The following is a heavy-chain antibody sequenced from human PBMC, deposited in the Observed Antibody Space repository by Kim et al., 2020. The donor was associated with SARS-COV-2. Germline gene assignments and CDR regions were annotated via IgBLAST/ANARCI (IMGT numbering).Heavy chain of an antibody. Sequence: GGSLRLSCAASGFTVSSNYMSWVRQAPGKGLEWVSVIYSGGSTYYADSVKGRFTISRDNSKNTLYLQMNSLRAEDTTVYYCATSAPYYYGSSGYFDYWGQGTLVTVSS. J-gene: IGHJ4*02. CDR3: ATSAPYYYGSSGYFDY. CDR2: IYSGGST. V-gene: IGHV3-53*01. D-gene: IGHD3-22*01. CDR1: GFTVSSNY.